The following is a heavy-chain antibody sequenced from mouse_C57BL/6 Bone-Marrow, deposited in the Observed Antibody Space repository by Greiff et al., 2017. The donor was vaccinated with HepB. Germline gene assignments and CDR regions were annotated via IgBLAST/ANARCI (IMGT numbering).Heavy chain of an antibody. J-gene: IGHJ1*03. D-gene: IGHD2-4*01. V-gene: IGHV1-64*01. CDR1: GYTFTSYW. Sequence: QVQLQQPGAELVKPGASVKLSCKASGYTFTSYWMHWVKQRPGQGLEWIGMIHPNSGSTNYNEKFKSKATLTVDKSSSTAYMQLSSLTSEDSAVYYCARDRDDYDVYWYFDVWGTGTTVTVSS. CDR3: ARDRDDYDVYWYFDV. CDR2: IHPNSGST.